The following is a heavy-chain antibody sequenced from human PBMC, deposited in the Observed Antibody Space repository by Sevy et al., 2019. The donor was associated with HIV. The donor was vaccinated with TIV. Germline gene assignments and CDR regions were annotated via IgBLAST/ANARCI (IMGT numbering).Heavy chain of an antibody. D-gene: IGHD1-26*01. CDR1: GFTFSRFW. CDR2: IKQDGSEK. J-gene: IGHJ4*02. CDR3: ARVSEWELEYYFDY. Sequence: GGSLRLSCAASGFTFSRFWMTWVRQAPGKGLEWVANIKQDGSEKYYVDSVKGRFSISRDNAKNSLSLQMNSLGAEDTAVYYCARVSEWELEYYFDYWGQGTLVTVSS. V-gene: IGHV3-7*01.